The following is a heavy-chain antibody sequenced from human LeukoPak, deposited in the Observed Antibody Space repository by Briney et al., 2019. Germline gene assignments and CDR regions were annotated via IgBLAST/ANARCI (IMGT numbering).Heavy chain of an antibody. Sequence: PGGSLRLSCAASGFTFSDYYMSWIRQAPGKGLEWVSYISSSGSTIYYADSVKGRFTISRDNAKNSLYLQMNSLRAEDTAVYYCAKQSSWYFPFDYWGQGTLVTVSS. V-gene: IGHV3-11*01. CDR3: AKQSSWYFPFDY. CDR1: GFTFSDYY. J-gene: IGHJ4*02. CDR2: ISSSGSTI. D-gene: IGHD6-13*01.